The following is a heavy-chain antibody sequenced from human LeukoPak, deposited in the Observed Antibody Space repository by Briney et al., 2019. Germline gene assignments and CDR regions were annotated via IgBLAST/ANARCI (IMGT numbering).Heavy chain of an antibody. J-gene: IGHJ6*02. CDR1: GGSISSYY. Sequence: PSETLSLTCTVSGGSISSYYWSWIRQPPGKGLEWIGYIYYSGSTNYNPSLKSRVTISVDTSKNQFSLKLSSVTAADTAVYYCAASGLTWDDSYYYGMDVWGPGTTVTVSS. V-gene: IGHV4-59*08. CDR3: AASGLTWDDSYYYGMDV. D-gene: IGHD3-3*01. CDR2: IYYSGST.